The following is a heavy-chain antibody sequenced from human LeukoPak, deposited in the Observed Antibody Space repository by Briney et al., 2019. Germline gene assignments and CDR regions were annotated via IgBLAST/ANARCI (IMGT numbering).Heavy chain of an antibody. Sequence: PSETLSLTCTVSGYSISSGYYWGWIRQPPGKGLEWIGSIYHSGSTYYNPSLKSRVTISVDTSKNQFSLKLSSVTAADTAVYYCARDWRGGQILRGNWFDPWGQGTLVTVSS. V-gene: IGHV4-38-2*02. CDR3: ARDWRGGQILRGNWFDP. J-gene: IGHJ5*02. D-gene: IGHD3-9*01. CDR1: GYSISSGYY. CDR2: IYHSGST.